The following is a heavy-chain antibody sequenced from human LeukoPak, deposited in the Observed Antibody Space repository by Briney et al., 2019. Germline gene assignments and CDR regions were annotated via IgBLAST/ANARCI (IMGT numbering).Heavy chain of an antibody. V-gene: IGHV4-59*01. CDR2: IYYSGST. Sequence: SETLSLTCTVSGGSISSYYWSWIRQPPGKGLEWIGYIYYSGSTNYNPSLKSRVTISVDTSKNQFSLKLSSVTAADTAVYYCVRGHCSSTSCPFDYWGQGTLVTASS. CDR3: VRGHCSSTSCPFDY. D-gene: IGHD2-2*01. CDR1: GGSISSYY. J-gene: IGHJ4*02.